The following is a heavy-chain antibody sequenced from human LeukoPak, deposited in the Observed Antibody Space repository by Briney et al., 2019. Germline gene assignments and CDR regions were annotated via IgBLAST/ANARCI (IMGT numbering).Heavy chain of an antibody. CDR3: AKDGRMMTTSYFDY. Sequence: PGGSLRLSCAASGFTFSSYGMHWVRQAPGKGLEWVAVISYDGSNKYYADSVRGRFTISRDNSKNTLYLQMNSLRAEDTAVCYCAKDGRMMTTSYFDYWGQGTLVTVSS. D-gene: IGHD4-11*01. J-gene: IGHJ4*02. CDR1: GFTFSSYG. V-gene: IGHV3-30*18. CDR2: ISYDGSNK.